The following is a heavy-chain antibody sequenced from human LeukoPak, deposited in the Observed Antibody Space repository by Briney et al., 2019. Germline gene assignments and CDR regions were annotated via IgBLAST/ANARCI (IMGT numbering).Heavy chain of an antibody. D-gene: IGHD5-18*01. V-gene: IGHV4-34*01. CDR3: AGRKRGYSYGYSPKFDY. CDR2: INHSGST. Sequence: SETLSLTCAVYGGSFSGYYWSWIRQPPGKGLEWIGEINHSGSTNYNPSLKSRVTISVDTSKNQFSLKLSSVTAADTAVYYCAGRKRGYSYGYSPKFDYWGQGTLVTVSS. CDR1: GGSFSGYY. J-gene: IGHJ4*02.